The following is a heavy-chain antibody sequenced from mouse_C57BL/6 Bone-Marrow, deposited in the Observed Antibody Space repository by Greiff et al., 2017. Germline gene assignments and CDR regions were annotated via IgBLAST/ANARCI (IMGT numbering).Heavy chain of an antibody. V-gene: IGHV14-4*01. D-gene: IGHD2-4*01. Sequence: VQLQQSGAELVRPGASVKLSCTASGFNIKDDYMHWVKQRPEQGLEWIGWIDPENGDTEYASKFQGKATITADTSSNTAYLQLSSLTSEDTAVYYCLYYDYDVGWFAYWGQGALVTVSA. CDR1: GFNIKDDY. CDR2: IDPENGDT. CDR3: LYYDYDVGWFAY. J-gene: IGHJ3*01.